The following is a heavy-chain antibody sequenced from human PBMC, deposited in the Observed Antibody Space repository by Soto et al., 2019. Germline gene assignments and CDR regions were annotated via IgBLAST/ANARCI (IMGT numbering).Heavy chain of an antibody. CDR2: INHSGST. CDR3: ARGRGYCSGGSCYRKTIAEYFQH. CDR1: GGSFSGYY. D-gene: IGHD2-15*01. J-gene: IGHJ1*01. V-gene: IGHV4-34*01. Sequence: SETLSLTCAVYGGSFSGYYWSWIRQPPGKGLEWIGEINHSGSTNYNPSLKSRVTISVDTSKNQFSLKLSSVTAADTAVYYCARGRGYCSGGSCYRKTIAEYFQHWGQGTLVTVSS.